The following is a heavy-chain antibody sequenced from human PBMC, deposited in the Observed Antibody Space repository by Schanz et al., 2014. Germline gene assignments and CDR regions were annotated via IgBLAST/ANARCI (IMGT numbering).Heavy chain of an antibody. CDR1: GFSFTTYA. CDR2: ISDSGDTA. CDR3: ARIGGSVFDY. J-gene: IGHJ4*02. D-gene: IGHD3-10*01. V-gene: IGHV3-23*01. Sequence: EVQLLESGGGLVQPGGSLRLSCASSGFSFTTYAMSWVRQAPGKGLEWVSLISDSGDTAYYADSVKGRFTISRDNSKNTLYLQMNSLRAEDTAVYYCARIGGSVFDYWAQGTLVTVSS.